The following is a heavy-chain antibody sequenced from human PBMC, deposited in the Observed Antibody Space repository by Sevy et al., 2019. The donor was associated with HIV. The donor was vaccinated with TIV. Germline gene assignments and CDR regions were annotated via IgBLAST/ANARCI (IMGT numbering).Heavy chain of an antibody. D-gene: IGHD5-12*01. CDR3: ARDFRAHGEMATISTFDY. V-gene: IGHV3-30-3*01. CDR1: GFTFSSYA. Sequence: GGSLRLSCAASGFTFSSYAMHWVRQAPGKGLEWVAVISYDGSNKYYADSVKGRFTISRDNSKNTLYLQMNSLRAEDTAVYYCARDFRAHGEMATISTFDYWGQGTLVTVSS. J-gene: IGHJ4*02. CDR2: ISYDGSNK.